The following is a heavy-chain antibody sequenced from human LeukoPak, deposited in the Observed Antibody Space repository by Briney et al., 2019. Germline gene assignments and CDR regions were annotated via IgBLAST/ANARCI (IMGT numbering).Heavy chain of an antibody. D-gene: IGHD1-26*01. CDR2: ISGSSDII. CDR3: ARVSRSGNLDMHFDV. J-gene: IGHJ3*01. V-gene: IGHV3-23*01. CDR1: GFTFSSYE. Sequence: GGSLRLSCAPSGFTFSSYEMNWVRQAPGKGLEWVSAISGSSDIIHYTDSVKGRFTISRDNSKNTLYLQTNSLRAEDTALYYCARVSRSGNLDMHFDVWGQGTMVTVSS.